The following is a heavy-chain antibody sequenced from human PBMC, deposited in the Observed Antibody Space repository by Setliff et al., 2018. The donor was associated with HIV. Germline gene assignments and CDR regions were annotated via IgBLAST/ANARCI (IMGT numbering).Heavy chain of an antibody. CDR3: VSWQSGIDY. Sequence: PGGSLRLSCAASGFIFSVHDMDWVRQAPGKGLEWVGRMKRKDVGDTTEYAASVKGRFTVSRDDSENSMYLEMNSLRSEDTALYYCVSWQSGIDYWGRGTLVTVSS. V-gene: IGHV3-72*01. J-gene: IGHJ4*02. CDR2: MKRKDVGDTT. CDR1: GFIFSVHD.